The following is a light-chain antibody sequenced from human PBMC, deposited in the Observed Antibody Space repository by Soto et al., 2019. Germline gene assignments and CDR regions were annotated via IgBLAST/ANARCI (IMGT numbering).Light chain of an antibody. CDR1: QSLNSR. V-gene: IGKV1-5*01. CDR3: QQYNSYSGT. J-gene: IGKJ2*01. CDR2: DAS. Sequence: DIQLTQSPSTLSASVGDRVTLTCRASQSLNSRLAWYQQRPGRAPKLLIYDASSLESGVPSRFSGSGSGTEFTLTISSLQPDDFATYYCQQYNSYSGTFGQGTKVDIK.